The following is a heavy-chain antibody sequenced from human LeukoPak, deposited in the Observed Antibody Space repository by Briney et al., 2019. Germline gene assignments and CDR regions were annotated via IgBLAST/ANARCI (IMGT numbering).Heavy chain of an antibody. CDR3: ARDRLTTVTTSTPFDY. J-gene: IGHJ4*02. Sequence: SVTVSCKASGYTFTSYYLHWVRQAPGQGLEWMGIINPSGGSTTYRQKFQGRVTMTRDTSTSTVYMELSSLRSEDTAVYYCARDRLTTVTTSTPFDYWGQGTLVTVSS. CDR1: GYTFTSYY. CDR2: INPSGGST. V-gene: IGHV1-46*01. D-gene: IGHD4-17*01.